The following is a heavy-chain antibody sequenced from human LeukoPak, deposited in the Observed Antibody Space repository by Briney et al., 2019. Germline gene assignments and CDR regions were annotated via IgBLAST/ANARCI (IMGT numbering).Heavy chain of an antibody. V-gene: IGHV4-34*01. D-gene: IGHD6-6*01. Sequence: SETLSLTCAVYGGSFSGYYWSWIRQPPAKGLEWIGEINHSGSTNYNPSLKSRVTISVDTSKNQFSLKLSSVTAADTAVYYCARFRRDSSSSLYSYYYMDVWGKGTTVTVSS. J-gene: IGHJ6*03. CDR3: ARFRRDSSSSLYSYYYMDV. CDR2: INHSGST. CDR1: GGSFSGYY.